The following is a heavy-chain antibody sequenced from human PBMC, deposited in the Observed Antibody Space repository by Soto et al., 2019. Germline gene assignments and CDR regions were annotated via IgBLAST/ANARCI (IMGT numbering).Heavy chain of an antibody. Sequence: SETLSLTCPFSSFPISTSSSYWGWIRQPPGKGLEWIGYIYYSGNTNYNPSLKSRVTISVDTSKTQFSLKLSSVTAADTAVYYCAKTVYGDYVRWFDPWGQGTLVTVSS. D-gene: IGHD4-17*01. CDR1: SFPISTSSSY. J-gene: IGHJ5*02. CDR2: IYYSGNT. CDR3: AKTVYGDYVRWFDP. V-gene: IGHV4-61*05.